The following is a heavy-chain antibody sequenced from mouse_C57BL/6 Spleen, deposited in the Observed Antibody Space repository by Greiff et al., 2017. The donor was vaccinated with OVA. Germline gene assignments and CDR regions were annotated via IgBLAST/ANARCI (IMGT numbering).Heavy chain of an antibody. CDR3: ARNYWGYFDY. Sequence: QVQLQQPGAELVMPGASVKLSCKASGYTFTSYWMHWVKQRPGQGLEWIGEIDPSDSYTNYNQKFKGKSTLTVDKSSSTAYMQLSSLTSEDAAVYYCARNYWGYFDYWGQGTTLTVSS. CDR1: GYTFTSYW. V-gene: IGHV1-69*01. D-gene: IGHD1-1*02. CDR2: IDPSDSYT. J-gene: IGHJ2*01.